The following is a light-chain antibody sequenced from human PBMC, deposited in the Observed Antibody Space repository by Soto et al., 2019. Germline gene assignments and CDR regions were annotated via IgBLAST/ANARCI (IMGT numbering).Light chain of an antibody. CDR2: EVT. Sequence: QSALTQPASVSGSPGQSIAISCTGTSSDVGGYDYVSWYQQHPDKAPKLMIYEVTKRPSGVSNRFSGSKSGNTASQTISGLQPEDEADEYCSSHTSGSTRVFGSGTELTVL. J-gene: IGLJ1*01. CDR3: SSHTSGSTRV. CDR1: SSDVGGYDY. V-gene: IGLV2-14*01.